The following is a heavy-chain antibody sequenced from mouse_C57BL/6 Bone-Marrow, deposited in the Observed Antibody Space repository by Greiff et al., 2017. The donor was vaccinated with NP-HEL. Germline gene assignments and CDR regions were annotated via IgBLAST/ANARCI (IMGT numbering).Heavy chain of an antibody. Sequence: EVMLVESGGDLVKPGGSLKLSCAASGFTFSSYGISWVRQTPDKRLEWVATISSGGSYTYYPDSVKGRFTISRDNAKNTLYLQMSSLKSEDTAMYYCARHYYSNYFDYWGQGTTLTVSS. V-gene: IGHV5-6*02. CDR3: ARHYYSNYFDY. CDR1: GFTFSSYG. CDR2: ISSGGSYT. D-gene: IGHD2-5*01. J-gene: IGHJ2*01.